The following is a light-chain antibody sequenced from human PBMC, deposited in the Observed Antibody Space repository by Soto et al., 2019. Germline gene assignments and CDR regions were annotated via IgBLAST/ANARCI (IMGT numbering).Light chain of an antibody. CDR3: ASWDDSLNGVV. V-gene: IGLV1-44*01. CDR1: NSNIGTKA. J-gene: IGLJ3*02. Sequence: QSVLTQPPSASGTPGQRVTISCSGSNSNIGTKAVKWYQQLPGTAPKSLIYKNDQRPSGVPDRFSGSKSGTSASLAISGLQPEDEADYYCASWDDSLNGVVFGGGTKLTV. CDR2: KND.